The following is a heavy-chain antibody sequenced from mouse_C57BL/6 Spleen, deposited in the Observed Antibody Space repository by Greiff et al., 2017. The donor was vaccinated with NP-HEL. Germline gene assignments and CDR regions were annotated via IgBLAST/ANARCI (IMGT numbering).Heavy chain of an antibody. CDR1: GYTFTSYW. CDR2: IHPNSGST. Sequence: QVQLQQPGAELVKPGASVKLSCKASGYTFTSYWMHWVTQRPGQGLEWIGMIHPNSGSTNYNEKFKSKATLTVDKSSSTAYMQLSSLTSEDSAVYYCAPYYYGAMDYWGQGTSVTVSA. CDR3: APYYYGAMDY. J-gene: IGHJ4*01. V-gene: IGHV1-64*01. D-gene: IGHD1-1*01.